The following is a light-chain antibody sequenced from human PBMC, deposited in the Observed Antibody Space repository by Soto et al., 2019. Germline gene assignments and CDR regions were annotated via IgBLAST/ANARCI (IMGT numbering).Light chain of an antibody. CDR2: DAS. Sequence: DIHMTQSPGCLSASVGYRVTVTFLASHDICNYLCLYQQRLWKAPKLLIYDASYLEAGVPSRFSASGSGTDFASNISSLQPEDFEPHSCKHPESLTLHLGGGTXVEIK. CDR1: HDICNY. V-gene: IGKV1-33*01. CDR3: KHPESLTLH. J-gene: IGKJ4*01.